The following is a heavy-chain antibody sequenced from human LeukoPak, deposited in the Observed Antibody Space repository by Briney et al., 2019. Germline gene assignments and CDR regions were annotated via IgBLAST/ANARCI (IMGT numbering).Heavy chain of an antibody. D-gene: IGHD5-12*01. CDR2: ISGSGGST. J-gene: IGHJ4*02. CDR1: GFTFSSYW. Sequence: GGSLRLSCAASGFTFSSYWMSWVRQAPGKGLEWVSAISGSGGSTYYADSVKGRFTISRDNSKNTLYLQMNSLRAEDTAVYYCAKDRRVDIVATIEYWGQGTLVTVSS. CDR3: AKDRRVDIVATIEY. V-gene: IGHV3-23*01.